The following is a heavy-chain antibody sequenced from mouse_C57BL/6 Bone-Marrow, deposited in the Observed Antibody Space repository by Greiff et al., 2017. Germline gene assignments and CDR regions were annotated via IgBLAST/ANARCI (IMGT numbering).Heavy chain of an antibody. CDR3: TTPGFITTVVPFAY. Sequence: VQLQQSGAELVRPGASVKLSCTASGFNIKDYYMHWVKQRPEQGLEWIGRIDPEDGDTEYAPKFQGKATMTADTSSNTAYLQLSSLTSEDTAVYSCTTPGFITTVVPFAYWGQGTLVTVSA. V-gene: IGHV14-1*01. J-gene: IGHJ3*01. D-gene: IGHD1-1*01. CDR2: IDPEDGDT. CDR1: GFNIKDYY.